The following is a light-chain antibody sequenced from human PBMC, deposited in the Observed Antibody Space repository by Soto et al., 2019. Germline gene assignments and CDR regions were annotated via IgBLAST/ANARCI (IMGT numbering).Light chain of an antibody. CDR2: NTN. Sequence: QAVVTQEPSLTVSPGGTVSLTCGSSTRAVTSEHYAYWFQQKPGQAPRTLIYNTNNKQSWTPARFSGSLLGGKAALTLSGAQPEDEAEYYCLLSYSGPRVFGGGTKLTVL. CDR1: TRAVTSEHY. CDR3: LLSYSGPRV. J-gene: IGLJ3*02. V-gene: IGLV7-46*01.